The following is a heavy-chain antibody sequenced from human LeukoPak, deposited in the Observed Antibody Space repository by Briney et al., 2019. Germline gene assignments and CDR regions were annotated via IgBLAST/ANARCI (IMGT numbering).Heavy chain of an antibody. J-gene: IGHJ5*02. Sequence: PGGSLRLSCAASGFTFSSYSMNWVRQAPGKGLEWVSSISSSSSYIYYADSVKGRFTISRDNAKNSLYLQMNSLRAEDTAVYYCARAICGRCLRFLNHSWFDPWGQGTLVTVSS. CDR3: ARAICGRCLRFLNHSWFDP. CDR2: ISSSSSYI. D-gene: IGHD2-15*01. CDR1: GFTFSSYS. V-gene: IGHV3-21*01.